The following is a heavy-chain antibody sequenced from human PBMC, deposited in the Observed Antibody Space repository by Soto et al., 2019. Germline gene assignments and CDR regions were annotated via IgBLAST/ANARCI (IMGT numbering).Heavy chain of an antibody. CDR2: IWYDGSNK. Sequence: PGGSLRLSCAASGFTFSSYGMHWVRQAPGKGLEWVAVIWYDGSNKYYADSVKGRFTISRDNSKNTLYLQMNSLRAEDTAVYYCARVVYDFWSGYYSSYPANYYYYMDVWGKGNTVTVSS. CDR1: GFTFSSYG. D-gene: IGHD3-3*01. CDR3: ARVVYDFWSGYYSSYPANYYYYMDV. V-gene: IGHV3-33*01. J-gene: IGHJ6*03.